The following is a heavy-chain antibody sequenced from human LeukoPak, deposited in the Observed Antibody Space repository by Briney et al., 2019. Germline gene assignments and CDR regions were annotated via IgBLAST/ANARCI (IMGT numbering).Heavy chain of an antibody. CDR3: ARDSSGSAAGTFDY. CDR2: ISSSSSYI. D-gene: IGHD6-13*01. Sequence: GGSLRLSCAASGFTFSSYSMNWVRQAPGKGLEGVSSISSSSSYIYYADSVKGRFTISRDNAKNSLYLQMNSLRAEDTAVYYCARDSSGSAAGTFDYWGQGTLVTVSS. CDR1: GFTFSSYS. V-gene: IGHV3-21*01. J-gene: IGHJ4*02.